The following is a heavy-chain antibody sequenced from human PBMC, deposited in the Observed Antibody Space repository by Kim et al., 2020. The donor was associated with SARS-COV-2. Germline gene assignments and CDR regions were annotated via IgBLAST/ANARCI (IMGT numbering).Heavy chain of an antibody. CDR3: ARDRYEDTCGSSDYYYM. CDR1: GFTFSNYA. D-gene: IGHD3-16*01. CDR2: ISSDGSNK. Sequence: GGSLRLSCAVSGFTFSNYAMHWVRQAPGKGLEWVAVISSDGSNKYYADSVKGRFTISRDNSKNTLYVQMNSLRAEDTAVYYCARDRYEDTCGSSDYYYM. J-gene: IGHJ6*03. V-gene: IGHV3-30-3*01.